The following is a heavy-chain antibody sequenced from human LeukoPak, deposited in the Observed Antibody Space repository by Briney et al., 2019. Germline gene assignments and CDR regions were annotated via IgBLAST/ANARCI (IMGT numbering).Heavy chain of an antibody. CDR1: GGSISSGDYY. CDR3: AREVRGVSFFDY. V-gene: IGHV4-30-4*01. Sequence: SETLSLTCTVSGGSISSGDYYWSWIRQPPGKGLEWIGYIYYSGSTYYNPSLKSQLTISVDTSKNQFSLKLSSVTAADTAVYYCAREVRGVSFFDYWGQGTLVTVSS. D-gene: IGHD3-10*01. J-gene: IGHJ4*02. CDR2: IYYSGST.